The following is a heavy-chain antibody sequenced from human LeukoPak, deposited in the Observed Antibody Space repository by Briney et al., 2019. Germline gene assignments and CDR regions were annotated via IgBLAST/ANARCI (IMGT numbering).Heavy chain of an antibody. CDR1: GGSISSYY. J-gene: IGHJ4*02. D-gene: IGHD6-13*01. Sequence: SSETLSLTCTVSGGSISSYYWSWIRQPPGKGLEWIGYIYYSGSANYNPSLKSRVTISVDTSKNQFSLKLSSVTAADTAVYYCARLGPAAGTSFDYWGQGTLVTVSS. CDR2: IYYSGSA. CDR3: ARLGPAAGTSFDY. V-gene: IGHV4-59*08.